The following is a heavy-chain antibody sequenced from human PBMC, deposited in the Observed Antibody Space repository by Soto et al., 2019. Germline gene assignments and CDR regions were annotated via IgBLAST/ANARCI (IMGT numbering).Heavy chain of an antibody. CDR3: GIVDTAMVPFDY. V-gene: IGHV4-39*01. Sequence: QLQLQESGPGLVKPSETLSLTCTVSGGSISSSSYYWGWIRQPPGKGLEGIGSIYYSGSTYYNPSLKSRVTTSVDTAKNQFSLKLSSVTAADTAVYYCGIVDTAMVPFDYWGQGTLVTVSS. D-gene: IGHD5-18*01. CDR1: GGSISSSSYY. CDR2: IYYSGST. J-gene: IGHJ4*02.